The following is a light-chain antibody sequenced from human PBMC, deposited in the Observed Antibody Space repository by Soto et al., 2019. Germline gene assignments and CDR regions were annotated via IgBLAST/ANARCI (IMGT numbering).Light chain of an antibody. CDR1: SSGVGGYNY. J-gene: IGLJ1*01. Sequence: QSVLTQPPSASGSPGQSVTISCIGSSSGVGGYNYVSWCQQHPGKAPKLMTSEVTKRPSGVPDRFSGSKSGNTASLTVSGLQAEDEADYYCSSYAGSNNFVFGTGTKVTVL. CDR3: SSYAGSNNFV. CDR2: EVT. V-gene: IGLV2-8*01.